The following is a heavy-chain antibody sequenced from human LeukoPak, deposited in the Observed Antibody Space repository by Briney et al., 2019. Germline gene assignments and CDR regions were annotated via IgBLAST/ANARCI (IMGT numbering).Heavy chain of an antibody. V-gene: IGHV3-15*01. Sequence: PGGSLRLSCAASRFTFNNAWMSWVRQAPGKGLEWVGRIKSKPDGGTTDYAAPVKGRFTISTVDSKNTLYLQMNSLIIEDTAVYFCTTEYYGSLNYWGQGTLVTVSS. CDR2: IKSKPDGGTT. D-gene: IGHD1-26*01. J-gene: IGHJ4*02. CDR1: RFTFNNAW. CDR3: TTEYYGSLNY.